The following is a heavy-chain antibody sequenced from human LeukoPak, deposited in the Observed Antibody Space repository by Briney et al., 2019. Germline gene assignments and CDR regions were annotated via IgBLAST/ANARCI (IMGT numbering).Heavy chain of an antibody. D-gene: IGHD3-10*02. CDR2: ISSSSSTI. Sequence: GGSLRLSCAASGFTFSSYSMNWVRQAPGKGLEWVSYISSSSSTIYYADSAKGRFTISRDNAKNSLYLQMNSLRAEDTAVYYCAGYYYVSFDPWGQGTLVTVSS. V-gene: IGHV3-48*01. CDR3: AGYYYVSFDP. CDR1: GFTFSSYS. J-gene: IGHJ5*02.